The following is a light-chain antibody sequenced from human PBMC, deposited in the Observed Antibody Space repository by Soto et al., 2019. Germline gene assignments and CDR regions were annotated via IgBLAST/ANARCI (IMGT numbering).Light chain of an antibody. V-gene: IGKV3-11*01. J-gene: IGKJ1*01. CDR1: QSVSVH. CDR3: VQRTTWPWP. Sequence: EIVLTQSPGTLSLSPGERATLSCRASQSVSVHLAWYQQKPGQAPRLLIYDASNRATGIPARFSGSGSGTDFTLTISSLEPEDFEVYHCVQRTTWPWPCGLGSKVEIK. CDR2: DAS.